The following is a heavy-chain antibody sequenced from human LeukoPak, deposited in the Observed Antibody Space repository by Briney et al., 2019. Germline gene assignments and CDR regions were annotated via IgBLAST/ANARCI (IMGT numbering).Heavy chain of an antibody. V-gene: IGHV1-3*01. J-gene: IGHJ4*02. CDR1: GYTFTSYA. D-gene: IGHD2-15*01. CDR2: INAGNGNT. Sequence: ASVMVSCKASGYTFTSYAMHWVRQAPGQRLEWMGWINAGNGNTKYSQKFQGRVTITRDTSASTAYMELSSLRSEDTAVYYCARVGVVVRGSLDYWGQGTLVTVSS. CDR3: ARVGVVVRGSLDY.